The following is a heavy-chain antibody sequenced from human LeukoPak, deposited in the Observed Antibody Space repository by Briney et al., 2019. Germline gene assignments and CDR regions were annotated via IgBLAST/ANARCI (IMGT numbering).Heavy chain of an antibody. D-gene: IGHD2-21*01. V-gene: IGHV3-23*01. Sequence: GGSLRPACAVSGITLSNYGMSWVRQAPGKGLEWVAGISGSGGSTNYEDSVKGRFTISRDSPKNTLFLQMNSLRAEDTAVYFCAKRGVVIRVIPVGFHREAYYFDSWGQGALVTVSS. CDR1: GITLSNYG. CDR3: AKRGVVIRVIPVGFHREAYYFDS. CDR2: ISGSGGST. J-gene: IGHJ4*02.